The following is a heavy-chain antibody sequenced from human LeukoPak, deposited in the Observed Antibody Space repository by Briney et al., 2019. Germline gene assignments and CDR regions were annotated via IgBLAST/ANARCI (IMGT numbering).Heavy chain of an antibody. CDR3: AREYGGSYFFDY. CDR1: GFTFSSYW. J-gene: IGHJ4*02. V-gene: IGHV3-7*01. Sequence: GGSLRLSCAASGFTFSSYWMSWVRQAPGKGLEWVANIKQDASEKYYVDSVKGRFTISRDNAKNSLYLQMNYLRAEGTAVYYCAREYGGSYFFDYWGQGTLVTVSS. D-gene: IGHD1-26*01. CDR2: IKQDASEK.